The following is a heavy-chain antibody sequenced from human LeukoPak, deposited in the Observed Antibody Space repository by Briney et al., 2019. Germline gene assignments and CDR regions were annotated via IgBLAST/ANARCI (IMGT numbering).Heavy chain of an antibody. CDR3: ARRQLAEYCSSTSCFHKDDAFDI. V-gene: IGHV4-39*07. Sequence: SETLSLTCAVSGDSIISTNYYWGWIRQPPGKGLEWIGTIFNSGGTYYNPSLRSRVTISVDTSKNQFSLKLSSVTAADTAVYYCARRQLAEYCSSTSCFHKDDAFDIWGQGTMVTVSS. CDR2: IFNSGGT. J-gene: IGHJ3*02. D-gene: IGHD2-2*01. CDR1: GDSIISTNYY.